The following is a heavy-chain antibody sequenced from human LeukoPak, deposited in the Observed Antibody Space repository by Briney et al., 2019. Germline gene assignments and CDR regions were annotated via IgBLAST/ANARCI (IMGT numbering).Heavy chain of an antibody. Sequence: EWIGEINHSGSTNYNPSLKSRVTISVDTSKNQFSLKLSSVTAADTAVYYCARRRAYDAFDIWGQGTMVTVSS. V-gene: IGHV4-34*01. CDR2: INHSGST. J-gene: IGHJ3*02. CDR3: ARRRAYDAFDI. D-gene: IGHD3-10*01.